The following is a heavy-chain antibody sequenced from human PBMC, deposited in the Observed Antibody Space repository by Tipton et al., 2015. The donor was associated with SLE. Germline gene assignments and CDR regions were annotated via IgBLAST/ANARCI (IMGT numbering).Heavy chain of an antibody. J-gene: IGHJ3*02. Sequence: TLSLTCTVSGDFISSRYWNWIRQPPGKGLEWIGYVYYSGSTNYNPSLMSRVTISVDTSKNQFSLKLTSVTAADTAVYYCATARNIFDTFGIWAQGTMVTVSS. CDR3: ATARNIFDTFGI. CDR2: VYYSGST. D-gene: IGHD2/OR15-2a*01. V-gene: IGHV4-59*11. CDR1: GDFISSRY.